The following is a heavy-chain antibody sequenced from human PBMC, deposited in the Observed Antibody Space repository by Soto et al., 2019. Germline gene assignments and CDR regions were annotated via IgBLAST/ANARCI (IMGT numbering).Heavy chain of an antibody. CDR1: GDTVTKYG. D-gene: IGHD6-19*01. Sequence: QVQLVQSGGEVKKPGASVKVSCKASGDTVTKYGISWVRQAPGQGLEWLGWISFYNGHTSYALKFQDRITFTTDTSTSTAYMELRSLTSDDTAVYYCARATSIAVAGKETWGQGTLVTVSS. CDR2: ISFYNGHT. V-gene: IGHV1-18*01. CDR3: ARATSIAVAGKET. J-gene: IGHJ4*02.